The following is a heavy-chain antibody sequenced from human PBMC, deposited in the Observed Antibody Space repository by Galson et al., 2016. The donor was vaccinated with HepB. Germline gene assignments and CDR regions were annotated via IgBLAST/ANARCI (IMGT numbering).Heavy chain of an antibody. V-gene: IGHV3-74*01. CDR1: GFGFSIHW. CDR2: IKADGSDT. Sequence: SLRLSCAASGFGFSIHWMNWVRQAPGRGLVWVSRIKADGSDTHYADSVRGRFTTSRDNAKNTLYLQMDSLRPEDTAVYYCTRGAGSTRAGSDYWGQGTLVTVSS. D-gene: IGHD3-10*01. J-gene: IGHJ4*02. CDR3: TRGAGSTRAGSDY.